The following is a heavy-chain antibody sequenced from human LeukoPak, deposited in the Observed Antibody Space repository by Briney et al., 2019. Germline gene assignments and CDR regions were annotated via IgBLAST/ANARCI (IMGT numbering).Heavy chain of an antibody. CDR3: AREEVFGVQVPGFYAFYN. Sequence: WETLSLICRVSGVSISGYYWSWVRQPAGKGLEWVGRMYSSGGAYYKPSLRSRVTMAVEKKKKQSSQEEKDVPGADEAGYFCAREEVFGVQVPGFYAFYNWGQGILVTVSS. D-gene: IGHD3-3*01. J-gene: IGHJ4*02. V-gene: IGHV4-4*07. CDR2: MYSSGGA. CDR1: GVSISGYY.